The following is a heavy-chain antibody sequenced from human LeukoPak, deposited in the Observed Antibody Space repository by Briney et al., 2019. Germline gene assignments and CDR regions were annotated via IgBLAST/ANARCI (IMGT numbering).Heavy chain of an antibody. CDR2: ISGGGAIT. CDR1: GFIFTSYG. Sequence: PGGSLRLSCTASGFIFTSYGMNWVRQAPGKGLEWVSAISGGGAITYYADSVKGRFTTSRDNSKDTLYLQMNTLRVEDTAIYYCAKARSGLTGTSPGAFDIWGQGTMVTVSS. J-gene: IGHJ3*02. D-gene: IGHD1-7*01. CDR3: AKARSGLTGTSPGAFDI. V-gene: IGHV3-23*01.